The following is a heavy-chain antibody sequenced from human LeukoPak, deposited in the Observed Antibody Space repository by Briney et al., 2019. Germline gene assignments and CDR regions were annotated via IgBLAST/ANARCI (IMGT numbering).Heavy chain of an antibody. CDR3: ARAVGPFDY. Sequence: PGGSLRLSCAASGFTFSTYGMHWVRQAPGKGLEWVAVIWSDGSNKYYADSMMGRFTISRDNSKNTLYLQINTLRAEDTAVYYCARAVGPFDYWGQGTLVTVSS. V-gene: IGHV3-33*01. J-gene: IGHJ4*02. CDR2: IWSDGSNK. CDR1: GFTFSTYG.